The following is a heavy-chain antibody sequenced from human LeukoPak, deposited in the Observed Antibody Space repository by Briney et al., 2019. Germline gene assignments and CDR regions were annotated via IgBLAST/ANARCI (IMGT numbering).Heavy chain of an antibody. D-gene: IGHD3-10*01. CDR1: GGSFSGYY. J-gene: IGHJ3*02. CDR3: ARGITYYYGSGSYAFDI. V-gene: IGHV4-34*01. Sequence: SETLSLTCAVYGGSFSGYYWSWIRQPPGKGLEWIGEINHSGSTNYNPPLKSRVTISVDTSKNQFSLKLSSVTAADTAVYYCARGITYYYGSGSYAFDIWGQGTMVTVSS. CDR2: INHSGST.